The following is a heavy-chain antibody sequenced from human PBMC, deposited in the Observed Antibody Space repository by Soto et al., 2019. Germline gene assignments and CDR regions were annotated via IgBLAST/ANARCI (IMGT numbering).Heavy chain of an antibody. Sequence: GASVKVSCKASGGTFSSYTISWVRQAPGQGREWMGRIIPILGIANYAQKFQGRVTITADKSTSTAYMELSSLRSEDTAVYYCARDSDIVATIPTVTTHLWFYWGQGTLVTVSS. CDR1: GGTFSSYT. V-gene: IGHV1-69*04. J-gene: IGHJ4*02. CDR3: ARDSDIVATIPTVTTHLWFY. D-gene: IGHD5-12*01. CDR2: IIPILGIA.